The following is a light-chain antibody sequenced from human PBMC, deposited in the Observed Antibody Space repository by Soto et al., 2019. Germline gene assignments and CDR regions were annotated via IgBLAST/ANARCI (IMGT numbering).Light chain of an antibody. Sequence: DIQMTQSPSTLSASVGDRVTITCRASQSISSGLAWYQQKPGKAPKLLIYKASSLESGVPSRFSGSGSGTEFTLTISSLQPDDFATYYCQQYNSPMHTFGQGTKLQIK. CDR1: QSISSG. J-gene: IGKJ2*01. V-gene: IGKV1-5*03. CDR3: QQYNSPMHT. CDR2: KAS.